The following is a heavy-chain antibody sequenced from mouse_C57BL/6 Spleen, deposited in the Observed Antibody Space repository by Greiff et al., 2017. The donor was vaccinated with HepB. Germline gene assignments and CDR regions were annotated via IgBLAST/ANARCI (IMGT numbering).Heavy chain of an antibody. CDR3: ARGGSRDYAMDY. V-gene: IGHV5-12*01. D-gene: IGHD1-1*01. Sequence: EVKLVESGGGLVQPGGSLKLSCAASGFTFSDYYMYWVRQTPEKRLEWVAYISNGGGSTYYPDTVKGRFTISRDNAKNTLYLQMSRLKSEDTAMYYCARGGSRDYAMDYWGQGTSVTVSS. CDR2: ISNGGGST. CDR1: GFTFSDYY. J-gene: IGHJ4*01.